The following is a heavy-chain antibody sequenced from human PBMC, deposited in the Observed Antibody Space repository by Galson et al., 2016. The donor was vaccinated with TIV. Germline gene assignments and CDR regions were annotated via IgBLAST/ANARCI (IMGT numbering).Heavy chain of an antibody. D-gene: IGHD5-24*01. V-gene: IGHV2-5*02. J-gene: IGHJ4*02. CDR1: GFSLTTSGVG. CDR2: IYWDDRK. CDR3: AHRGDGHNKIFDY. Sequence: PALVKPTQTLTLTCSFSGFSLTTSGVGVGWIRQPPRKALEWLGFIYWDDRKLSSPSLKNRLTITRDTSKNQVVLQMTNMDPPDTATYYCAHRGDGHNKIFDYWGQGTLVTVSS.